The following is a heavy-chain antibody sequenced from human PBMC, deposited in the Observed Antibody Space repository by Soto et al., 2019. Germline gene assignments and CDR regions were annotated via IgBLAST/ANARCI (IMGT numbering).Heavy chain of an antibody. D-gene: IGHD6-19*01. CDR3: ARDRGGWSRYYYGMDV. CDR1: GYTFTSYG. V-gene: IGHV1-18*04. CDR2: ISAYNGNT. J-gene: IGHJ6*02. Sequence: ASVKVSCKASGYTFTSYGISWVRQAPGQGLEWMGWISAYNGNTNYAQKLQGRVTMTTDTSTSTAYMELRSLRSDDTAVYYCARDRGGWSRYYYGMDVWGQGTTVTVSS.